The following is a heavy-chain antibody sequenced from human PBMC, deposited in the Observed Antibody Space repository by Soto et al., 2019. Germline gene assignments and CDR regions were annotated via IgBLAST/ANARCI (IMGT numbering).Heavy chain of an antibody. CDR3: ARDPLAETYGMDV. Sequence: EVQLVESGGGLVQPGGSPRLSCAASGFTFSGYWMHWVRQVPGKGLVWVSRINSDGSSTGYADSVKGRFTISRDNAKNTLYLQVNSLRAEDTAVYYCARDPLAETYGMDVWGQGTTVTVSS. V-gene: IGHV3-74*01. J-gene: IGHJ6*02. CDR2: INSDGSST. D-gene: IGHD6-25*01. CDR1: GFTFSGYW.